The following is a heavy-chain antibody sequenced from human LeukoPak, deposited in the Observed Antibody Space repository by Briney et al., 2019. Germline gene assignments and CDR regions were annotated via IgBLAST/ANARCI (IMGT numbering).Heavy chain of an antibody. CDR2: ISGSGGRT. CDR1: GFTFSSYA. CDR3: ARVIFVVVIANALDY. Sequence: GGSLRLSCAASGFTFSSYAMSWARQAPGKGLEWVSAISGSGGRTYYADSVKGRFTISRDNSKNTLYLQMNSLRAEDTAVYYCARVIFVVVIANALDYWGQGTLVTVSS. J-gene: IGHJ4*02. D-gene: IGHD2-21*01. V-gene: IGHV3-23*01.